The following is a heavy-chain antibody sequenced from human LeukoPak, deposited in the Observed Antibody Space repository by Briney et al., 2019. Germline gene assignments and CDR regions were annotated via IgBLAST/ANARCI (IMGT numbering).Heavy chain of an antibody. CDR3: AKGIAAAGTRVY. Sequence: PGGSLRLSCAASGFTFSSYGMHWVRQAPGKGLEWVAFIRYDGSNKYYADSVNGRFTISRDNSKNPLYLQMNSLRAEDTAVYYCAKGIAAAGTRVYWGQGTLVTVSS. CDR1: GFTFSSYG. CDR2: IRYDGSNK. V-gene: IGHV3-30*02. D-gene: IGHD6-13*01. J-gene: IGHJ4*02.